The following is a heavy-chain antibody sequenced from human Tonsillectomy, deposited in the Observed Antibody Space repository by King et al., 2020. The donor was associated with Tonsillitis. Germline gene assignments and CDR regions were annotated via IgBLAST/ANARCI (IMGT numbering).Heavy chain of an antibody. Sequence: QLQESGPGLVKPSETLSLTCTVSGGSISSYYWSWIRQPPGKGLEWIGYNYYSGSTKYNPSLKSRVTISVDTSKNQFSLKLSSVTAADTAVYYCARGGPWIQLWSGAFDIWGQGTMVTVSS. D-gene: IGHD5-18*01. V-gene: IGHV4-59*01. CDR2: NYYSGST. CDR3: ARGGPWIQLWSGAFDI. CDR1: GGSISSYY. J-gene: IGHJ3*02.